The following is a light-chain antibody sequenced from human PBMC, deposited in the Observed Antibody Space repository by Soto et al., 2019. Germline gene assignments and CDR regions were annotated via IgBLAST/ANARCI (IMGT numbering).Light chain of an antibody. J-gene: IGLJ1*01. CDR3: GSYTGSIYV. CDR1: SSDVGGYKF. V-gene: IGLV2-14*01. CDR2: EVS. Sequence: QSALTQPASVSGSPGQSITISCTGTSSDVGGYKFVSWYQQHPGKAPKLMIYEVSNRPSGVSSRFSGSKSGNTASLTISGLQAEDEADYYCGSYTGSIYVFGTGTKV.